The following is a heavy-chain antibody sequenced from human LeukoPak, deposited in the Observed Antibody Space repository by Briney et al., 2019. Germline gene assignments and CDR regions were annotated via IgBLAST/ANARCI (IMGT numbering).Heavy chain of an antibody. Sequence: SVKVSCKASGGTFISYAISWVRQAPGQGLEWMGGIIPIFGTANYAQKFQGRVTITADESTSTAYMELSSLRSEDTAVYYCARGAHSYYDSSGYDSPFYWGQGTLVTVSS. CDR2: IIPIFGTA. D-gene: IGHD3-22*01. CDR1: GGTFISYA. J-gene: IGHJ4*02. V-gene: IGHV1-69*13. CDR3: ARGAHSYYDSSGYDSPFY.